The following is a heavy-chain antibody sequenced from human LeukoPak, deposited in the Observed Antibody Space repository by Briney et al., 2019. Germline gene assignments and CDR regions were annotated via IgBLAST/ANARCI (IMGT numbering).Heavy chain of an antibody. V-gene: IGHV4-38-2*01. CDR1: GYSISSGYY. J-gene: IGHJ4*02. CDR3: ARGRTPDIPLAGTGFDFDY. CDR2: IYHNGNT. D-gene: IGHD6-19*01. Sequence: SETLSLTCAVSGYSISSGYYWGWIRQPPGKGLEWIGSIYHNGNTYYNPSLKSRVTISVDTSKNQFSLKLSSVTAADTAVYYCARGRTPDIPLAGTGFDFDYWGQGTLVTVSS.